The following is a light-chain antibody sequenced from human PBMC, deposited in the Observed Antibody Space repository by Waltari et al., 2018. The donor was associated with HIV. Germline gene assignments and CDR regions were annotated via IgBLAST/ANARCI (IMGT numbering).Light chain of an antibody. Sequence: QSAVTQPASVSGSPGQSIPISCTGASSDVGAYHFVSLYQQHPGKAPKLMIYEVTKRPSGVSDRFSGSKSGNTASLTISGLQAEDEADYYCSSYAGSSTLGVFGGGTQLTVL. V-gene: IGLV2-23*02. J-gene: IGLJ3*02. CDR3: SSYAGSSTLGV. CDR1: SSDVGAYHF. CDR2: EVT.